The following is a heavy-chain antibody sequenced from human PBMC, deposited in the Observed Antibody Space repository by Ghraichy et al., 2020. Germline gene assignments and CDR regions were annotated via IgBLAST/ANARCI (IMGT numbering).Heavy chain of an antibody. J-gene: IGHJ6*03. Sequence: GGSLRLSCAASGFTLSSYGMHWVRQAPGKGLEWVAVIWYDGSNKYYADSVKGRFTISRDNSKNTLYLQMNSLRAEDTAVYYCARDRGSWYVYYYVDVWGKGTTVTVSS. CDR1: GFTLSSYG. V-gene: IGHV3-33*01. D-gene: IGHD6-13*01. CDR2: IWYDGSNK. CDR3: ARDRGSWYVYYYVDV.